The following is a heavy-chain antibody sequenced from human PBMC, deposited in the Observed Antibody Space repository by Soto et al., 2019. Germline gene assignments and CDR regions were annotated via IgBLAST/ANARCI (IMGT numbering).Heavy chain of an antibody. CDR3: ARGGNHLYYYDSSGYYLLMAY. CDR1: GDSISRYY. J-gene: IGHJ4*02. D-gene: IGHD3-22*01. Sequence: TETLSLTCTVSGDSISRYYWSWIRQPPRKGLEWIGYIYYSGSTNYNPSLKSRVTISVDTSKNQFSLKLSFVTDADTAVYYCARGGNHLYYYDSSGYYLLMAYWGEGTLVTVS. CDR2: IYYSGST. V-gene: IGHV4-59*01.